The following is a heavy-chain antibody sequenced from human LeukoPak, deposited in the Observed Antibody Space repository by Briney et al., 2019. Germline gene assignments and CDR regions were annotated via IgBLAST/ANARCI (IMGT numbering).Heavy chain of an antibody. J-gene: IGHJ4*02. CDR2: INHSGST. CDR1: GGSFSGYY. D-gene: IGHD3-22*01. V-gene: IGHV4-34*01. CDR3: ASRYDSSGYSYFDY. Sequence: PSETLSLTCAVYGGSFSGYYWSWIRQPPGKGLEWIGEINHSGSTNYNPSLKSRVTISVDTSKNQFSLKLSSVTAAYTAVYYCASRYDSSGYSYFDYWGQGTLVTVSS.